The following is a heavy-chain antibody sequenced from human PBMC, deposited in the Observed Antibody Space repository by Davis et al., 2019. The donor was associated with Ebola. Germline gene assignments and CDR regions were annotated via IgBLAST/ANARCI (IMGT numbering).Heavy chain of an antibody. Sequence: SVTVPCMASRYTFTNYYMHWVRQAPAQELEWMGMINPNDGRTIYAQKFQGRVTVTRDTSTTTVYMDLSSLRSEDTALYYCTTPGGQDSGYDVFDIWGQGTMVTVSS. V-gene: IGHV1-46*03. J-gene: IGHJ3*02. CDR2: INPNDGRT. D-gene: IGHD5-12*01. CDR1: RYTFTNYY. CDR3: TTPGGQDSGYDVFDI.